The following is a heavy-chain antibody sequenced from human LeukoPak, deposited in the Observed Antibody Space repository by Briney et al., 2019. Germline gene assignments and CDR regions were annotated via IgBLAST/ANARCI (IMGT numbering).Heavy chain of an antibody. CDR3: ARGRVSSSTYYSTYYYYFYMDV. D-gene: IGHD3-22*01. Sequence: PSETLSLTCSVSDDSITMYYWTWLRQPPGKGLEWIGYVDHTGSTNFNLSLNGRVSISRDTSKNLFSLRLRSVTAADTAVYFCARGRVSSSTYYSTYYYYFYMDVWGKGTTVTVSS. CDR1: DDSITMYY. V-gene: IGHV4-59*01. CDR2: VDHTGST. J-gene: IGHJ6*03.